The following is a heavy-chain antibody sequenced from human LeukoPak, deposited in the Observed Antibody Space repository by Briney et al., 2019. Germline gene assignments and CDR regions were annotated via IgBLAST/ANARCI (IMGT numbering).Heavy chain of an antibody. V-gene: IGHV4-34*01. J-gene: IGHJ4*02. CDR3: ARDDRDSSGYYSARGFDY. Sequence: PSETLSLTCAVYGGSFSGYYWSWIRQPLGKGLEWIGEINHSGSTNYNPSLKSRVTISVDTSKNQFSLKLSSVTAADTAVYYCARDDRDSSGYYSARGFDYWGQGTLVTVSS. D-gene: IGHD3-22*01. CDR2: INHSGST. CDR1: GGSFSGYY.